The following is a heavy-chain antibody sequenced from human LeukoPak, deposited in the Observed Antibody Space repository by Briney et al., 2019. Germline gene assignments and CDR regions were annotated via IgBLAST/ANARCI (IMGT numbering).Heavy chain of an antibody. CDR2: TNPKRGVT. Sequence: ASVKVSCKASGYTFTDHYIHWMRQAPGQGLEWMGWTNPKRGVTTYAQKFQGRVTMTRDTSITTAYMELTRLRSDDTTIYYCARERNYGDYGNAFDVWGQGTKVTVSS. CDR1: GYTFTDHY. D-gene: IGHD4-17*01. V-gene: IGHV1-2*02. CDR3: ARERNYGDYGNAFDV. J-gene: IGHJ3*01.